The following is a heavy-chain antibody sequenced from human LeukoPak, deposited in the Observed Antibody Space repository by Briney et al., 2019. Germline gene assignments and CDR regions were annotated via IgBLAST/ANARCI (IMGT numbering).Heavy chain of an antibody. Sequence: ASVKVSCKASGYTFTSYAMHWVRQAPGQRLEWMGWINAGNGNTKYSQKFQGRVTITRDTSASTAYMELSSLRSEDTAVYYCAREGSGSYYFDYWGQGTLVTVSS. CDR1: GYTFTSYA. V-gene: IGHV1-3*01. D-gene: IGHD1-26*01. CDR3: AREGSGSYYFDY. CDR2: INAGNGNT. J-gene: IGHJ4*02.